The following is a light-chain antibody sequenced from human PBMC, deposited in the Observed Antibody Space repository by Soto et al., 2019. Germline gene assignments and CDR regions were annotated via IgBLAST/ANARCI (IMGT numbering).Light chain of an antibody. V-gene: IGLV2-14*01. CDR3: SSYTSSSTYV. J-gene: IGLJ1*01. CDR2: EVS. Sequence: QSALTQPPSAAGSPGQSVAISCTGTSSDVGGYNYVSWYQQHPGKAPKLMVYEVSNRPSGVSNRFSGSKSGNTASLTISGLQAEDEADYHCSSYTSSSTYVFGTGTKVTVL. CDR1: SSDVGGYNY.